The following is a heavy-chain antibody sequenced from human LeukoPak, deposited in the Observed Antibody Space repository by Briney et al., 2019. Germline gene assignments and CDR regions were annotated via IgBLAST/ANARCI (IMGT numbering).Heavy chain of an antibody. V-gene: IGHV4-59*01. CDR3: ARARGGSSGVFDY. CDR2: IYYSGST. J-gene: IGHJ4*02. CDR1: GGSISSYY. D-gene: IGHD3-22*01. Sequence: PSETLSLTCTVSGGSISSYYWSWIRQPPGKGLEWIGYIYYSGSTNYNPSLSSRVTISVDTSKNQFSLKLSSVTAADTAVYYCARARGGSSGVFDYWGQGTLVTVSS.